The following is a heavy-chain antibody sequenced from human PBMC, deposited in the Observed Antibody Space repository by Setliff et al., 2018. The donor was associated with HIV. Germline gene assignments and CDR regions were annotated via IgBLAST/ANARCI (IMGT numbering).Heavy chain of an antibody. CDR2: LIPILGIA. D-gene: IGHD3-22*01. V-gene: IGHV1-69*10. Sequence: GASVKVSCKASGGAFSGYALSWVRQAPGQGPEWMGGLIPILGIAQYAQKFHGRVTISADTSTTTAYLEVSSLRSEDTAVYYCAKGYYHDSRGYPTGPAFDIWGQGTMVTVSS. CDR3: AKGYYHDSRGYPTGPAFDI. CDR1: GGAFSGYA. J-gene: IGHJ3*02.